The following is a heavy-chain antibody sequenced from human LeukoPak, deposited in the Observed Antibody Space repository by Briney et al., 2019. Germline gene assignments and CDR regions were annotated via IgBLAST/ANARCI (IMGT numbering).Heavy chain of an antibody. CDR1: GFTITNYW. CDR2: INDDGRIT. Sequence: GGSLRLSCTASGFTITNYWVHWVRQVPGKGLVWVSHINDDGRITTYADSVKGRFTISRDDAKNTVYLQMNSLRAEDTAVYYCASHTETMALYCGGDCVTPDYYYGMDVWGQGTTVTVSS. V-gene: IGHV3-74*01. CDR3: ASHTETMALYCGGDCVTPDYYYGMDV. J-gene: IGHJ6*02. D-gene: IGHD2-21*02.